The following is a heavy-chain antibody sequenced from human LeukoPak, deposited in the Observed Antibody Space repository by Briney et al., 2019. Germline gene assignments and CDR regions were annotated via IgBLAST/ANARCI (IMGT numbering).Heavy chain of an antibody. CDR2: IYYSGTT. CDR3: AREDPQTKVPEGMDV. D-gene: IGHD4/OR15-4a*01. V-gene: IGHV4-59*01. CDR1: GGPISHYY. Sequence: SETLSLTCTVSGGPISHYYWTWIRQPPGKGLEWIGYIYYSGTTNYNPSLKSRVTISVDTSKNQFSLTLNSVTAADTAVYYCAREDPQTKVPEGMDVWGQGTTVTVAS. J-gene: IGHJ6*02.